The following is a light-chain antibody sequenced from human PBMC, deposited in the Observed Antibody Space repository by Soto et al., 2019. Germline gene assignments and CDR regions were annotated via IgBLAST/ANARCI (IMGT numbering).Light chain of an antibody. V-gene: IGKV3D-20*02. CDR2: DAS. Sequence: EFVLTQSPGTLSLSPGERATLSCRASQTVRNNYLAWYQQKPGQAPRLLIYDASSRATGIPDRFSGGGSGTDFTLTITSLQSEDFAVYYCQHYNNWPFTFGPGTKVDIK. CDR1: QTVRNNY. J-gene: IGKJ3*01. CDR3: QHYNNWPFT.